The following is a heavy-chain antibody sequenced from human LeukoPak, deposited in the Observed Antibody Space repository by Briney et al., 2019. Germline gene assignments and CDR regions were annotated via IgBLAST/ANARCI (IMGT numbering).Heavy chain of an antibody. J-gene: IGHJ4*02. CDR3: AKEGTVTPIDY. CDR2: IRYDGSNK. Sequence: GESLKISGAASGFIFSSYGMYWVRQAPGKGLEGVAFIRYDGSNKYYADSVKGRFTISRDNSKNTLYVQMSSLRVEDTAVYYCAKEGTVTPIDYWGQGTPVTVSS. V-gene: IGHV3-30*02. D-gene: IGHD4-17*01. CDR1: GFIFSSYG.